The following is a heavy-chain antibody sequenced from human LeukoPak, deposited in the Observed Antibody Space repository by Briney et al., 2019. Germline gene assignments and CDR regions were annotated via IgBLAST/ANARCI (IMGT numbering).Heavy chain of an antibody. D-gene: IGHD4-17*01. CDR2: ISGSGDST. V-gene: IGHV3-23*01. CDR1: GFTFSSFA. Sequence: PGGSLRLSCAASGFTFSSFAMGWVRQTPGKGLEWVSAISGSGDSTYYADSVKGRFTISRDTSKNTLYLQMTSLRAEDTAVYYCADQDYGDYMDYFHHWGQGTLVTVSS. CDR3: ADQDYGDYMDYFHH. J-gene: IGHJ1*01.